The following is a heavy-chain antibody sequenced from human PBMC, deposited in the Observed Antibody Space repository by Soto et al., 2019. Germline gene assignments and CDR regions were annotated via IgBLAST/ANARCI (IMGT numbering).Heavy chain of an antibody. D-gene: IGHD6-19*01. V-gene: IGHV3-48*01. CDR2: ISSSSSTI. Sequence: PGGSLRLSCAASGFTFSSYSMNWVRQAPGKGLEWVSYISSSSSTIYYADSVKGRFTISRDNAKNSLYLQTNSLRAEDTAVYYCARVISSGWYPWGQGTLVTVSS. CDR1: GFTFSSYS. CDR3: ARVISSGWYP. J-gene: IGHJ5*02.